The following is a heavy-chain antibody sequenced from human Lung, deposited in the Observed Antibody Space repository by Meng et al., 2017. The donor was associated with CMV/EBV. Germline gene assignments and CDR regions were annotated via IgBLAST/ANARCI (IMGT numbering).Heavy chain of an antibody. J-gene: IGHJ1*01. CDR2: IYYSGST. V-gene: IGHV4-59*01. CDR1: GGSISSYY. D-gene: IGHD1-14*01. Sequence: SETLSLTCTGSGGSISSYYWSWIRQPPGKGLEWIGYIYYSGSTNYNPSLKSRVTISVDTSKNQFSLKLSSVTAADTAVYYCARDSRSGLEYFQHWGQGTLVTVSS. CDR3: ARDSRSGLEYFQH.